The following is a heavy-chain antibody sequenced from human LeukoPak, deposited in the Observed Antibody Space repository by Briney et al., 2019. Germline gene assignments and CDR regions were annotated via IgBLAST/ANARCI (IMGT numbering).Heavy chain of an antibody. J-gene: IGHJ4*02. D-gene: IGHD6-13*01. CDR3: ARFRDSSSWYFDY. V-gene: IGHV5-51*01. CDR1: GYSFTSYW. CDR2: IYPCDSDT. Sequence: GESLKISWKGSGYSFTSYWIGWVRQMPGKSLEWMGIIYPCDSDTRYSPSFQGQVTISADKSISTAYLQWRRLKASDTAMYYCARFRDSSSWYFDYWGQGTLVSVSS.